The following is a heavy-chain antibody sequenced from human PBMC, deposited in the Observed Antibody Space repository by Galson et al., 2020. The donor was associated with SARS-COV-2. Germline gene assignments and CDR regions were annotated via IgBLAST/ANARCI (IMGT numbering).Heavy chain of an antibody. CDR1: GYTLTELS. V-gene: IGHV1-24*01. J-gene: IGHJ4*02. CDR3: ATAGAVAGRAMFDY. Sequence: ASVKVSCKVSGYTLTELSMHWVRQAPGKGLEWMGGFDPEDGETIYAQKFQGRVTMTEDTSTDTAYMELSSLRSEDTAVYYCATAGAVAGRAMFDYWGQGTRVTVSS. D-gene: IGHD6-19*01. CDR2: FDPEDGET.